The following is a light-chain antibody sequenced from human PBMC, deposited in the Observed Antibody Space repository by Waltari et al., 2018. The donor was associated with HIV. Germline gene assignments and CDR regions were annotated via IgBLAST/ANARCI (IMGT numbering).Light chain of an antibody. V-gene: IGLV3-1*01. CDR3: QAWYSTTLV. Sequence: SYDVTQPLSVSVSPGQTATITCSGDKLGNKYTSWYQQKAGQSPVLVIYQDTQRPSDTPERFSGSNSGHTATLTISGTQPIYEADYYCQAWYSTTLVFGGGTKLTVL. CDR1: KLGNKY. J-gene: IGLJ2*01. CDR2: QDT.